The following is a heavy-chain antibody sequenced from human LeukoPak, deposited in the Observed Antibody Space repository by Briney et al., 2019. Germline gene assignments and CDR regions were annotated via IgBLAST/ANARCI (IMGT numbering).Heavy chain of an antibody. J-gene: IGHJ3*02. D-gene: IGHD6-25*01. CDR2: IIPILGIA. Sequence: GASVKVSCEASGGTFSSYTISWVRQAPGQGLEWMGRIIPILGIANYAQKFQGRVTITADKSTSTAYMELSSLKSEDTAVYYCARAPGIAAIGAFDIWGQGTMVTVSS. V-gene: IGHV1-69*02. CDR3: ARAPGIAAIGAFDI. CDR1: GGTFSSYT.